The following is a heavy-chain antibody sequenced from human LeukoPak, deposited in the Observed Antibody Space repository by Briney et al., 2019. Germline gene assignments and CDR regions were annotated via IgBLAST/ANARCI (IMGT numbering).Heavy chain of an antibody. CDR2: IILILGIA. CDR1: GCTFTSYA. Sequence: ASVTLSFSASGCTFTSYAISWERVAPGQGLEWMGRIILILGIANYAQKSQGRVTITADKSTSTAYMELSSLRSEDTAVYYCARRSCSSTSCYGASNWFDPWGQGTLVTVSS. CDR3: ARRSCSSTSCYGASNWFDP. D-gene: IGHD2-2*01. V-gene: IGHV1-69*04. J-gene: IGHJ5*02.